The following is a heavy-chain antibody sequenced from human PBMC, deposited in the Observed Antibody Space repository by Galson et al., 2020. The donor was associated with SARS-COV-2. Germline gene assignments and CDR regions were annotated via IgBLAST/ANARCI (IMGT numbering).Heavy chain of an antibody. J-gene: IGHJ6*03. CDR1: GFTFSSYG. D-gene: IGHD4-17*01. Sequence: GGSLRLSCAASGFTFSSYGMYWVRQAPGKGLEWVALIWYDGSNKYYADFVKGRFTISRDNSKNTVYLQINSLRAEDTAVYYCAKDSRPTVTYFYYYMDVWGRGTTVTVSS. V-gene: IGHV3-33*06. CDR2: IWYDGSNK. CDR3: AKDSRPTVTYFYYYMDV.